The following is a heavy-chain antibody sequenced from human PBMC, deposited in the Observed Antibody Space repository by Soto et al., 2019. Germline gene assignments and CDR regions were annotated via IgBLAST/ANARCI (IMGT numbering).Heavy chain of an antibody. D-gene: IGHD3-3*01. J-gene: IGHJ6*03. CDR2: ISGSGGST. CDR3: AKKEVLEWLVPNYYYMDV. CDR1: GFTFSSYA. V-gene: IGHV3-23*01. Sequence: GGSLRLSCAASGFTFSSYAMSWVRQAPGKGLEWVSAISGSGGSTYYADSVKGRFTISRDNSKNTLYLQMNSLRAEDTAVYYCAKKEVLEWLVPNYYYMDVWGKGTTVTVSS.